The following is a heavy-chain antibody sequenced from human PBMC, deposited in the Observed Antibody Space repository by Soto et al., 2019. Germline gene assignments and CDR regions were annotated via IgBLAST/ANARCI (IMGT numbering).Heavy chain of an antibody. CDR1: GFTFSSHT. V-gene: IGHV3-21*01. D-gene: IGHD1-7*01. J-gene: IGHJ4*02. CDR2: ITGSSTYI. CDR3: AREPGEATGTIHFDY. Sequence: GGSLRLSCAASGFTFSSHTMNWVRQAPGKGLEWVASITGSSTYIFYADSVKGRFTISRDNAKDSLYLQMNSLRDEDTAVYYCAREPGEATGTIHFDYWGQGTLVTVSS.